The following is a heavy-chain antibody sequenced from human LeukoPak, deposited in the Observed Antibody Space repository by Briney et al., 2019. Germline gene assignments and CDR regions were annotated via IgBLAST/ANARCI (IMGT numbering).Heavy chain of an antibody. CDR1: GGSISSSSYY. CDR2: IYYSGST. J-gene: IGHJ4*02. CDR3: ARGDSGYHTYPFDY. V-gene: IGHV4-39*07. D-gene: IGHD3-22*01. Sequence: SDTLSLTCTVSGGSISSSSYYWGWIRQPPGKGLEWIGSIYYSGSTYYNPPLKSRVTISVDTSKNQFSLKLSSVTAADTAVYYCARGDSGYHTYPFDYWGQGTLVTVSS.